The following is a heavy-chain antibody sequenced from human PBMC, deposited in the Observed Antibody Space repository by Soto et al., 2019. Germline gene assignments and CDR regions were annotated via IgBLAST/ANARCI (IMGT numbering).Heavy chain of an antibody. Sequence: GESLKISCKGSGYSFAGYWITWVRQKPGKGLEWMGRIDPSDSQTYYSPSFRGHVTVSVTKSITTVFLQWSSLRASDTAMYYCARQIYDSDTGPNFQYYFDSWGQGTPVTVSS. CDR1: GYSFAGYW. CDR2: IDPSDSQT. V-gene: IGHV5-10-1*01. CDR3: ARQIYDSDTGPNFQYYFDS. J-gene: IGHJ4*02. D-gene: IGHD3-22*01.